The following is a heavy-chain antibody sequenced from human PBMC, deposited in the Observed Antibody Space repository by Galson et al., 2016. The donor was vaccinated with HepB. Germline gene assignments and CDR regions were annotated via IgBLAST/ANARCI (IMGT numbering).Heavy chain of an antibody. CDR2: INPDSGVT. CDR3: ARDRYSGSYYVGAFDI. Sequence: SVKVSCKASGYTFTGYYMHWVRQAPGQGLEWMGWINPDSGVTSYAQKFQGRATMTRDTSISAVYMELSRLKSDDTAIYYCARDRYSGSYYVGAFDIWGQGTMVTVS. J-gene: IGHJ3*02. D-gene: IGHD1-26*01. V-gene: IGHV1-2*02. CDR1: GYTFTGYY.